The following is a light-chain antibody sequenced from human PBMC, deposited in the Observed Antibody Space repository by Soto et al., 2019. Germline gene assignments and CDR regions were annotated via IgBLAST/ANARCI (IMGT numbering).Light chain of an antibody. Sequence: AIQMTQSPSSLSASVGDRVTITCRVSRGIRSDLGWYQQKPGKAPKLLIYAASSLQSGVPSRFSGSGSGTDFTLTISILQPEDVATYYCQQDYNYLRTFGQGTKVEIK. V-gene: IGKV1-6*01. CDR3: QQDYNYLRT. CDR1: RGIRSD. J-gene: IGKJ1*01. CDR2: AAS.